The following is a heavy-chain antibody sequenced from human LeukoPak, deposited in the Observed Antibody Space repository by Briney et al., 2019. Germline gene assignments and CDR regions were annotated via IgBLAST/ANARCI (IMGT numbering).Heavy chain of an antibody. Sequence: SETLSLTCTVSGGSISSYYWSWIRQPPGKGLEWIGYIYYSGSTNYNPSLKSRVTISVDTSKNQFSLKLSSVTAADTAVYYCARIGRPRVVYDYWGQGTLVTVSS. CDR3: ARIGRPRVVYDY. J-gene: IGHJ4*02. CDR1: GGSISSYY. V-gene: IGHV4-59*01. D-gene: IGHD2-8*02. CDR2: IYYSGST.